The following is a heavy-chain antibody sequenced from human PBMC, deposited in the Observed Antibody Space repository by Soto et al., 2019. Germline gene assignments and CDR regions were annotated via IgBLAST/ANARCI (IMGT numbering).Heavy chain of an antibody. V-gene: IGHV1-46*03. CDR1: GYTFTYYY. CDR3: VRPFYDLDSRPPFDY. CDR2: INPSAGST. Sequence: GASVKVSCKASGYTFTYYYIHWVRQAPGQGFEWMGIINPSAGSTSYAQKFQGRFTISRDNAKNTLYLQMDSLKAEDTAVYYCVRPFYDLDSRPPFDYWGQGTLVTVSS. J-gene: IGHJ4*02. D-gene: IGHD3-22*01.